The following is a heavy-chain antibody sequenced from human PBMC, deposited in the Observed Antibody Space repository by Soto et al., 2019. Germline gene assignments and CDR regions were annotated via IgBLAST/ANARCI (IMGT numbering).Heavy chain of an antibody. CDR2: ISSNGGTT. CDR3: VRRVSGNYDY. CDR1: GFTFSSYD. D-gene: IGHD1-7*01. V-gene: IGHV3-64*01. Sequence: EVQLAESGGGMVQPGGSLRLSCVASGFTFSSYDMHWVRQAPGKGLEYVSSISSNGGTTYYGNSVKGRFTISRDTSKNTLYLQMGSLRAEDMALYYCVRRVSGNYDYWGQGTLVTVSS. J-gene: IGHJ4*02.